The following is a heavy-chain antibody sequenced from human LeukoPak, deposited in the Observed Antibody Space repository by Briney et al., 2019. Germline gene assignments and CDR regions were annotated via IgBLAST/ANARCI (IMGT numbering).Heavy chain of an antibody. D-gene: IGHD4-4*01. CDR3: ARGPYYSNGYYYFGMDV. CDR1: GGSFSGYY. Sequence: SETLSLTCAVYGGSFSGYYWSWIRQPPGKGLEWIGEINHSGSTNYNPSLKSRVTISVDTSKNQFSLKLSSVTAADTAVYCCARGPYYSNGYYYFGMDVWGQGTTVTVSS. J-gene: IGHJ6*02. CDR2: INHSGST. V-gene: IGHV4-34*01.